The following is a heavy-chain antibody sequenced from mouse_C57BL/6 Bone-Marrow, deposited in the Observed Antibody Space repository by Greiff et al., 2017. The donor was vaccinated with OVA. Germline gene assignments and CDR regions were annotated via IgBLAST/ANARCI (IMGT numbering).Heavy chain of an antibody. CDR3: ARDSNYPFAY. J-gene: IGHJ3*01. D-gene: IGHD2-5*01. CDR2: IDPSDSYT. Sequence: QVQLQQPGAELVRPGTSVKLSCKASGYTFTSYWMHWVKQRPGQGLEWIGVIDPSDSYTNSNHKFKGKATLTVDTSSSTAYMQLSSLTSEDAAVYYCARDSNYPFAYWGQGTLVTVSA. CDR1: GYTFTSYW. V-gene: IGHV1-59*01.